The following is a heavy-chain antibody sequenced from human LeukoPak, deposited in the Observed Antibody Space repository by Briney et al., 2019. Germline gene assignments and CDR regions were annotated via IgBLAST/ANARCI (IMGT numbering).Heavy chain of an antibody. J-gene: IGHJ4*02. CDR1: GFTFSSYA. Sequence: PSGRSLRLSCAASGFTFSSYAMHWVRQAPGKGLEWVAVISYDGSNKSYADSVKGRFTISRDNSKNTLYLQMNSLRAEDTAVYYCARERYPNTGIVGATHFDYWGQGTLVTVSS. CDR3: ARERYPNTGIVGATHFDY. V-gene: IGHV3-30-3*01. D-gene: IGHD1-26*01. CDR2: ISYDGSNK.